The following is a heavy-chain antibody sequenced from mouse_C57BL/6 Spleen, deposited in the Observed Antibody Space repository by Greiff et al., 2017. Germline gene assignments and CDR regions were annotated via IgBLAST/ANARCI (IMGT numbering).Heavy chain of an antibody. V-gene: IGHV1-18*01. J-gene: IGHJ2*01. CDR3: ARYSYGNYLFDY. CDR1: GYTFTDYN. CDR2: INPNNGGT. D-gene: IGHD2-1*01. Sequence: VQLQQSGPELVKPGASVKIPCKASGYTFTDYNMDWVKQSHGKSLEWIGDINPNNGGTIYNQKFKGKATLTVDKSSSTAYMELRSLTSEDTAVYYCARYSYGNYLFDYWGQGTTLTVSS.